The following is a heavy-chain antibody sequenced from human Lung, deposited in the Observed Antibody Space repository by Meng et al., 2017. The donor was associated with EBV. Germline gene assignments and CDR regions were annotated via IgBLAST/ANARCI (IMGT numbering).Heavy chain of an antibody. CDR3: ARGATSVFDL. CDR2: TYYRSKWYN. V-gene: IGHV6-1*01. CDR1: GDSVSSSSAA. J-gene: IGHJ2*01. Sequence: QVHLHQSGPGPVNPPQTLSLACVLSGDSVSSSSAAWTWIRQSPSRGLEWLGRTYYRSKWYNDYAVFVKSRITINPDTSKNQFSLQLNSVTPEDTAVYYCARGATSVFDLWGRGTLVTVSS.